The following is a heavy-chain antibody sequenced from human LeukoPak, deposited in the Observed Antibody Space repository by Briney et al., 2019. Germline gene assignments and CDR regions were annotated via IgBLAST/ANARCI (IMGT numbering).Heavy chain of an antibody. J-gene: IGHJ5*02. Sequence: GGSLRLSCAASGFTFSSYAMSWVRQAPGKGLEWVSAISGSGGSTYYADSVKGRFTISRDNSKNTLYLQMNSLRAEDTAVYYCAKDREGLWFGEFPGWFDPWGQGTLVTVSS. CDR2: ISGSGGST. D-gene: IGHD3-10*01. CDR3: AKDREGLWFGEFPGWFDP. CDR1: GFTFSSYA. V-gene: IGHV3-23*01.